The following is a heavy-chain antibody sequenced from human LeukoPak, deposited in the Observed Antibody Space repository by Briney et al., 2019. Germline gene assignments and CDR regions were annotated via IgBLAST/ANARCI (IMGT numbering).Heavy chain of an antibody. CDR1: GGSFSGYY. D-gene: IGHD3-10*01. J-gene: IGHJ4*02. V-gene: IGHV4-34*01. CDR3: ARAWYYYGSGSYFSGNLDY. Sequence: SETLSLTCAVYGGSFSGYYWSWIRQPPGKGLEWIGEINHSGSTNYNPSLKSRVTISVDTSTNQFSLKLSSVTAADTAVYYCARAWYYYGSGSYFSGNLDYWGQGTLVTVSS. CDR2: INHSGST.